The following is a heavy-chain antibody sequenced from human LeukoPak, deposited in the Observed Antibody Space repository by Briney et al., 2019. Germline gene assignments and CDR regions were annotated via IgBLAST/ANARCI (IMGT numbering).Heavy chain of an antibody. CDR3: VREGGEVYGPGAFDI. CDR2: ISPCGDT. J-gene: IGHJ3*02. D-gene: IGHD2-8*01. CDR1: GFTPSSYD. V-gene: IGHV3-13*01. Sequence: GGSLRLSCAASGFTPSSYDMHWVRQVTGEGLEWVSYISPCGDTYYPDSVKGRFTISRENGRNSLSLQMNGLRAGDTAVYYCVREGGEVYGPGAFDIWGQGTLVTVSS.